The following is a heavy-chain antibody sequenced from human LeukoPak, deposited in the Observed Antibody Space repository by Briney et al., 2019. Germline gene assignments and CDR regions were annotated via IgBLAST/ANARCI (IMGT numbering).Heavy chain of an antibody. CDR1: GFSFSAYP. J-gene: IGHJ4*02. V-gene: IGHV3-23*01. CDR3: AKDQGVVFGYFDN. CDR2: ISASGDVT. Sequence: PGGSLRLSCAASGFSFSAYPMGWVRQAPGKGLQWLSGISASGDVTFHADRVKGRFAISRDNSKNTLYLQMNSLRAEDTAVFYCAKDQGVVFGYFDNWGQGTLVTVSS. D-gene: IGHD3-3*01.